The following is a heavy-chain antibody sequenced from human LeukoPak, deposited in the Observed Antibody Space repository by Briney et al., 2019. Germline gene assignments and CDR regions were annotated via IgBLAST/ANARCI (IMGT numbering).Heavy chain of an antibody. CDR1: GFTFSNYA. J-gene: IGHJ3*02. CDR3: AGQPTSQLYAFDI. CDR2: IYYSGSI. Sequence: PGGSLRLSCAASGFTFSNYAMGWVRQAPGKGLEWIGSIYYSGSIYYNPSLKSRVTISVDTSKNQFSLKLCSVTAADTAVYYCAGQPTSQLYAFDIWGQGTMVTVSS. D-gene: IGHD2-2*01. V-gene: IGHV4-39*01.